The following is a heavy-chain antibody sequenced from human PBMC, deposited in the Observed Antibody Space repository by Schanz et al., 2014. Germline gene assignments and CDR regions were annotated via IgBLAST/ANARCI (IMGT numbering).Heavy chain of an antibody. CDR1: RFTVTNAW. CDR2: ISSGGGST. J-gene: IGHJ5*02. D-gene: IGHD3-9*01. CDR3: AKAADWPVTRFDP. Sequence: EAHLVESGGGLVKPGGSLTLSCAASRFTVTNAWMSWVRQAPGKGLEWVSSISSGGGSTYYADSVKGRFTISRDNSKNTLYLQMSSLRADDTAVYYCAKAADWPVTRFDPWGQGTLVTVSS. V-gene: IGHV3-23*04.